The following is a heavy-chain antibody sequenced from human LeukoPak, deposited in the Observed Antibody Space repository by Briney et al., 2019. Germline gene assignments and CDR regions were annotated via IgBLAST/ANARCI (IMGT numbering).Heavy chain of an antibody. V-gene: IGHV3-30*02. CDR1: GFTFSSYS. J-gene: IGHJ4*02. CDR3: AKVNKYCSSTSCYYYFDY. Sequence: GGSLRLSCAASGFTFSSYSMNWVRQAPGKGLEWVAFIRYDGSNKYYADSVKGRFTISRDNSKNTLYLQMNSLRAEDTAVYYCAKVNKYCSSTSCYYYFDYWGQGTLVTVSS. CDR2: IRYDGSNK. D-gene: IGHD2-2*01.